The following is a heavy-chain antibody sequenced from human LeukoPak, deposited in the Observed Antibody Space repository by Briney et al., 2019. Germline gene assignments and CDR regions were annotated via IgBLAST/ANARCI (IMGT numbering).Heavy chain of an antibody. D-gene: IGHD2-15*01. Sequence: SETLSLTCTVSGGSISSYYWSWIRQPPGKGLEWIGYFYYSGSTNYNPSLKSRVTISLDTSKNQFSLKLSSVTAADTAVYYCARGGGYCRGGSCYYFDYWGQGTLVTVSS. CDR3: ARGGGYCRGGSCYYFDY. CDR1: GGSISSYY. V-gene: IGHV4-59*01. J-gene: IGHJ4*02. CDR2: FYYSGST.